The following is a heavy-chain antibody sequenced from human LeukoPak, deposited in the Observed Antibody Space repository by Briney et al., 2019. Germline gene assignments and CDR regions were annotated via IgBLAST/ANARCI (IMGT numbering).Heavy chain of an antibody. D-gene: IGHD3-3*01. J-gene: IGHJ5*02. CDR1: GFTFSSYG. CDR2: IWYDGSNK. Sequence: GRSLRLSCAASGFTFSSYGMHWVRQAPGKGLEWVAVIWYDGSNKYYADSVKGRFTISRDNSKDTLYLQMNSLRAEDTAVYYCAKDSHYDFWSGLDPWGQGTLVTVSS. CDR3: AKDSHYDFWSGLDP. V-gene: IGHV3-33*06.